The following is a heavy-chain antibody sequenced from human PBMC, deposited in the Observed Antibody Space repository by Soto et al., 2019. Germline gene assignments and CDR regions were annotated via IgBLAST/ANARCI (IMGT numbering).Heavy chain of an antibody. V-gene: IGHV3-23*01. J-gene: IGHJ4*02. D-gene: IGHD2-2*01. CDR3: APSRGPLYYFDY. CDR1: GFTFSSYA. CDR2: ISGSGGST. Sequence: PGGSLRLSCAASGFTFSSYAMSWVRQAPGKGLEWVSAISGSGGSTYYADSVKGRFTISRDNSKNTLYLQMNSLRAEDTAVYYCAPSRGPLYYFDYWGQGTLVTVSS.